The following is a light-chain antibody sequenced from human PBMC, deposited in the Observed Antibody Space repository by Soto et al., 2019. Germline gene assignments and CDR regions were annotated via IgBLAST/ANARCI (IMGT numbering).Light chain of an antibody. V-gene: IGLV2-14*01. Sequence: QSALTQPASVSGSPGQSITISCTGTSSDVGAYKYVSWYQQHPGKAPKLMIYEVSNRPSGVSNRFSGSKSGNTASVTISGLQAEDEADYYCSSYTSTNTQVFGTGT. J-gene: IGLJ1*01. CDR1: SSDVGAYKY. CDR2: EVS. CDR3: SSYTSTNTQV.